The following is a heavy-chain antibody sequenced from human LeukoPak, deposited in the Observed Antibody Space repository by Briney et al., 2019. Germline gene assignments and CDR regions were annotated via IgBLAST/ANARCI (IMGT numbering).Heavy chain of an antibody. Sequence: PSETLSLTCTVSGGSISSSSYYWGWIRQPPGKGLEWIGSIYYSGSTYYNPSLKSRVTISVDTSKNQSSLKLSSVTAADTAVYYCARQRYDSTCGYWGQGTLVTVSS. J-gene: IGHJ4*02. CDR3: ARQRYDSTCGY. V-gene: IGHV4-39*01. CDR1: GGSISSSSYY. CDR2: IYYSGST. D-gene: IGHD3-22*01.